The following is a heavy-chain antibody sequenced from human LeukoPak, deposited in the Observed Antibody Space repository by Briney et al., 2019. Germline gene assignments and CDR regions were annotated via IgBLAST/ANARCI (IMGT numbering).Heavy chain of an antibody. V-gene: IGHV4-34*01. CDR1: GGSFSGYY. D-gene: IGHD2-21*01. CDR3: ARRVIAALGFQH. CDR2: INHSGST. J-gene: IGHJ1*01. Sequence: SETLSLTCAVYGGSFSGYYWSWIRQPPGKGLGWIGEINHSGSTNYNPSLKSRVTISVDTSKNQFSLKLSSVTAADTAVYYCARRVIAALGFQHWGQGTLVTVSS.